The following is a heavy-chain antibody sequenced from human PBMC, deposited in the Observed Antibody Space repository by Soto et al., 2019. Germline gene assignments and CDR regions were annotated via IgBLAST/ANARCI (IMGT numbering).Heavy chain of an antibody. Sequence: QVQLVESGGGVVQPGRSLRLSCAASGFTFSNYGLHWVRQAPGKGLEWVAVSYDETNKYYADSVKGRFTLSRDNSKNTVYLQMNSLRAEDAAVYYCARDTTSGYFKRFIDYWGQGTLVTVSS. CDR3: ARDTTSGYFKRFIDY. V-gene: IGHV3-33*01. D-gene: IGHD3-22*01. J-gene: IGHJ4*02. CDR2: SYDETNK. CDR1: GFTFSNYG.